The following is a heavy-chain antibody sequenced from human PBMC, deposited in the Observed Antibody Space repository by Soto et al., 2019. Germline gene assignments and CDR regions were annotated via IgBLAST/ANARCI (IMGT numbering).Heavy chain of an antibody. CDR2: IRSKANSYAT. Sequence: EVQLVESGGGLVQPGGSLKLSCAASGFTFSGSAMHWVRQASGKGLEWVGRIRSKANSYATVYDASVKGRFTISRDDSKITAYLQMNSLKTEDTAVYYCTRHALQFCGGDCYLLPYFDLWGRGTLVTVSS. CDR3: TRHALQFCGGDCYLLPYFDL. V-gene: IGHV3-73*02. CDR1: GFTFSGSA. J-gene: IGHJ2*01. D-gene: IGHD2-21*02.